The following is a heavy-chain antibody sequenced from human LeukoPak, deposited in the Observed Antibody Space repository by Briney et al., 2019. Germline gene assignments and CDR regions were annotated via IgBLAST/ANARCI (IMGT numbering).Heavy chain of an antibody. V-gene: IGHV1-8*02. CDR1: GYTLTDYY. J-gene: IGHJ6*02. D-gene: IGHD3-9*01. CDR3: ARVGGYFDWQNLYYGMDV. CDR2: INPNSGTT. Sequence: GASVKVSCKASGYTLTDYYMHWVRQAPGQGLEWMGWINPNSGTTGYAQKFQGRVTMTRNTSISTAYMELSSLRSEDTAVYYCARVGGYFDWQNLYYGMDVWGQGTTVTVSS.